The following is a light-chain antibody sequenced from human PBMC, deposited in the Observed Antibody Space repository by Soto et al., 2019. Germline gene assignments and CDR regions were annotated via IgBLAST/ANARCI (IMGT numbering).Light chain of an antibody. Sequence: DIQMTQSPSSVGASVGDRSTSTCRASQDIGGRLAWFQQKPGKAAQYLIQAASILQSGVPSRFSGSGSETEFTLTISGLQPGDSATYYCQQYNSYSPTVGQGTKVEIK. CDR3: QQYNSYSPT. J-gene: IGKJ1*01. CDR1: QDIGGR. CDR2: AAS. V-gene: IGKV1D-16*01.